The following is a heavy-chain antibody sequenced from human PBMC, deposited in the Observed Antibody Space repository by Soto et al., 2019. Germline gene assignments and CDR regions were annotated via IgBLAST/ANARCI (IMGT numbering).Heavy chain of an antibody. J-gene: IGHJ4*02. CDR1: GFTFSSYS. V-gene: IGHV3-21*06. CDR2: ISSRSSVI. Sequence: GGSLRLSCVDSGFTFSSYSMNWVRQAPGKGLEWVASISSRSSVIWYTDSLKGRFTISRDNAKNSLYLQMNSLRAEDTAVYYCTREGYPFDYWGQGTLVTVSS. CDR3: TREGYPFDY. D-gene: IGHD5-12*01.